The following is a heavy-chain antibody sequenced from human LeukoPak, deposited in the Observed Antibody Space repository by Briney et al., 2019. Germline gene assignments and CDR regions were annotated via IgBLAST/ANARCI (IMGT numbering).Heavy chain of an antibody. J-gene: IGHJ4*02. V-gene: IGHV4-34*01. CDR3: ARGRLGRGYYDSSGYYSTAPPFDY. D-gene: IGHD3-22*01. CDR2: INHSGST. Sequence: DPSETLSLTCAVYGGSFSGYYWSWIRQPPGKGLEWIGEINHSGSTNYNPSLKSRVTISVDTSKNQFSLKLSSVTAADTAVYYCARGRLGRGYYDSSGYYSTAPPFDYWGQGTLVTVSS. CDR1: GGSFSGYY.